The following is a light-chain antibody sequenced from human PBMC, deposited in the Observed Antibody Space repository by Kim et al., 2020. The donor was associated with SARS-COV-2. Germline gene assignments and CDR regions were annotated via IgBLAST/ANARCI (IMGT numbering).Light chain of an antibody. V-gene: IGKV1-5*01. CDR2: YVS. CDR1: ENIARW. Sequence: VGDRVTITYRASENIARWLAWYQQKPGKAPKLLIYYVSSLESGVPSRFSGSGSGTEFTLTISSLQPDDFATYFCQQYLSSAPSVSFGAGTKVDIK. J-gene: IGKJ3*01. CDR3: QQYLSSAPSVS.